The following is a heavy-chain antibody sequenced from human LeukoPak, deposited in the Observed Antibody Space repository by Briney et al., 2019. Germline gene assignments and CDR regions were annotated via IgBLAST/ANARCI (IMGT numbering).Heavy chain of an antibody. CDR2: ISSSGSTK. CDR1: GFAFSDYY. V-gene: IGHV3-11*01. CDR3: ARDRGDYGGSFDY. Sequence: GGSLRLSCAASGFAFSDYYMSWIRQAPGKGLEWVSYISSSGSTKYYADSVKGRFTISRDNAKNSLSLQMNSLRAEDTAVYYCARDRGDYGGSFDYWGQGTLVTVSS. D-gene: IGHD4-23*01. J-gene: IGHJ4*02.